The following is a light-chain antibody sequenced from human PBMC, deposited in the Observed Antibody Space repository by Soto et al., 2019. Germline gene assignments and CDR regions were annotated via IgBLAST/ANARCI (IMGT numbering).Light chain of an antibody. J-gene: IGKJ5*01. CDR2: GAS. CDR1: QSISHF. V-gene: IGKV3-15*01. Sequence: EIVLKNSPGTLSLSKGERATLSCRASQSISHFLAWYQQRPGQAPRLLIYGASTRATGIPARFSGSGSGTEFTLTISSLQSEDFAVYYCQQYNNLPPITSGHVGRLEIK. CDR3: QQYNNLPPIT.